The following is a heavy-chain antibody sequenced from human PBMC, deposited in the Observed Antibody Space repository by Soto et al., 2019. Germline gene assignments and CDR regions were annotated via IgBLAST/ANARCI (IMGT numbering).Heavy chain of an antibody. V-gene: IGHV3-30-3*01. CDR2: ISYDGSNK. J-gene: IGHJ4*02. D-gene: IGHD3-10*01. CDR1: GFTFSSYA. Sequence: GGSLRLSCAASGFTFSSYAMHWVRQAPGKGLEWVAVISYDGSNKYYADSVKGRFTISRDNSKNTLYLQMNSLRAEDTAVYYCAKGIIEYYYGSGSFFGYWGQGTLVTVSS. CDR3: AKGIIEYYYGSGSFFGY.